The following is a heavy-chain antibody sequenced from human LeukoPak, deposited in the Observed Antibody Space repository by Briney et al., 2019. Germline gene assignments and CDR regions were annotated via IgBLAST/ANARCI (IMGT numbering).Heavy chain of an antibody. CDR1: GASFSGDY. CDR3: ARNFDS. CDR2: INESGST. V-gene: IGHV4-34*01. Sequence: PSETLSLTCAVYGASFSGDYWSWLRQPPGKGLEWIGDINESGSTNYHPSLKSRVTMSVDTSNNHFSLRLTSLTAADTAVYYCARNFDSWGQGTLVTVSS. J-gene: IGHJ5*01.